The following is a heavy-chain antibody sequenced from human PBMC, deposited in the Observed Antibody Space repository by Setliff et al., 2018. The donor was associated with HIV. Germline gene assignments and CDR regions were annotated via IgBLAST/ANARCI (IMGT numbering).Heavy chain of an antibody. Sequence: GSLRLSCAASGFTFSSYAMHWVRQAPGKGLEYVSAISSNGGSTYYADSVKGRFTISRDNSKNTLYLQMGSLRAEDMAVYYCARRAIFGVGKELVGAFDIWGQGTMVTVSS. CDR2: ISSNGGST. D-gene: IGHD3-3*01. J-gene: IGHJ3*02. V-gene: IGHV3-64*02. CDR3: ARRAIFGVGKELVGAFDI. CDR1: GFTFSSYA.